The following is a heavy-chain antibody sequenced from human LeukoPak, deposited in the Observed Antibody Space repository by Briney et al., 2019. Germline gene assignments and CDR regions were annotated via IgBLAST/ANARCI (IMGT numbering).Heavy chain of an antibody. D-gene: IGHD5-24*01. CDR3: AKNGEAPEMATIGSFDY. V-gene: IGHV3-30*18. CDR1: GFTFSSYG. Sequence: GGSLRLSCAASGFTFSSYGMHWVRQAPGKGLEWVAVISYDGSNKYYADSVKGRFTISRDNSKNTLYLQMNSLRAEDTAVYYCAKNGEAPEMATIGSFDYWGQGTLVTVSS. CDR2: ISYDGSNK. J-gene: IGHJ4*02.